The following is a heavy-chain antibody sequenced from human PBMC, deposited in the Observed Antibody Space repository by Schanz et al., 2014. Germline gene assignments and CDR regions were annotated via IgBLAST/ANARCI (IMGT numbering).Heavy chain of an antibody. V-gene: IGHV3-7*04. CDR1: GFSFSTYW. Sequence: EVQLVESGGGLVQPGGSLRLSCAASGFSFSTYWMSWVRQAPGKGLEWVANIKRDGSEKNYLDSVKGRFTISGDSSKYTVYLQMNSLRADDTAVYYGAKGPYYYYYMDVWGNGTTVTVSS. CDR2: IKRDGSEK. CDR3: AKGPYYYYYMDV. J-gene: IGHJ6*03.